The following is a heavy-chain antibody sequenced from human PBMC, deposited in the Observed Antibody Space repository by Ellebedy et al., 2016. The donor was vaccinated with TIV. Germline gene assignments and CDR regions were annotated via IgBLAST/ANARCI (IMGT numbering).Heavy chain of an antibody. Sequence: AASVKVSCNASGGTFSSYSVSWVRQAPGQGLEWMGRITPILAIANYAQKFQGRVTIIADKSTSTAYMELSSLRSEDTAVYYCARETSGFDYWGQGTLVTVSS. D-gene: IGHD1-26*01. J-gene: IGHJ4*02. CDR3: ARETSGFDY. V-gene: IGHV1-69*04. CDR2: ITPILAIA. CDR1: GGTFSSYS.